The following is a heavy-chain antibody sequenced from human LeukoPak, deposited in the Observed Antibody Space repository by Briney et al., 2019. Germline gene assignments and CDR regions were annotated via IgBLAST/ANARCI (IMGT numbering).Heavy chain of an antibody. J-gene: IGHJ4*02. CDR2: IYYSGST. CDR3: ARDPGSSGYYFDY. D-gene: IGHD6-6*01. CDR1: GGSISRYY. Sequence: SETLSLTRTLSGGSISRYYWSWIRQPPGKGLEWIGYIYYSGSTNYNPSLKSRVTISVDPSKNQSALKLSSVTAADTAVYYWARDPGSSGYYFDYWGQGTLVTVSS. V-gene: IGHV4-59*01.